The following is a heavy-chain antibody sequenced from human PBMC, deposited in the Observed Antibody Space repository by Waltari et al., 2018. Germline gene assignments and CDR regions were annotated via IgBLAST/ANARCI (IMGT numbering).Heavy chain of an antibody. CDR3: ARGEAYYSYYMDV. V-gene: IGHV3-21*03. Sequence: EVQLVESGGGLVKPGGSLRRSCAASVFAFSSYIMNWVRHAPGKGLEWVSSISSSSSYIYYADSVKGRVTISRDNAKNSLYLQMNSLRAEDTAVYYCARGEAYYSYYMDVWGKGTTVTVSS. J-gene: IGHJ6*03. CDR1: VFAFSSYI. CDR2: ISSSSSYI.